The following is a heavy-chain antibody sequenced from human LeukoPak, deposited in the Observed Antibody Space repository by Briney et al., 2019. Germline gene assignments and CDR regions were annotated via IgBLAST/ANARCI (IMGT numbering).Heavy chain of an antibody. CDR3: ARQKKGSGVVTP. CDR2: IYYSGST. J-gene: IGHJ5*02. V-gene: IGHV4-39*01. CDR1: GGSISSGGYY. D-gene: IGHD3-3*01. Sequence: SETLSLTCTVSGGSISSGGYYWSWIRQHPGKGLEWIGYIYYSGSTYYNPSLKSRVTISVDTSKNQFSLKLSSVTAADTAVYYCARQKKGSGVVTPWGQGTLVTVSS.